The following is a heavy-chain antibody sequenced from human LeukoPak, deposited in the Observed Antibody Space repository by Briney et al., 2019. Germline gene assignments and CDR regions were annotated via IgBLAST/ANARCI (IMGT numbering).Heavy chain of an antibody. D-gene: IGHD6-19*01. CDR2: INPNSGGT. Sequence: ASVKVSCKASGYTFTGYYMHWVRQAPGQGLEWMGRINPNSGGTNYAQKFQGRVTMTRDTSISTAYMELSRLRSDDTSLYYYARVGIAVAGNPFDYWGQGTLVTVSS. CDR1: GYTFTGYY. J-gene: IGHJ4*02. V-gene: IGHV1-2*06. CDR3: ARVGIAVAGNPFDY.